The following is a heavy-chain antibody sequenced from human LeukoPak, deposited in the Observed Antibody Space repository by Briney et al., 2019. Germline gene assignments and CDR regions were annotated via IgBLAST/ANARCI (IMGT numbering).Heavy chain of an antibody. J-gene: IGHJ5*02. CDR2: IYYSGST. CDR3: ARAHSSGWPHMFDP. V-gene: IGHV4-39*07. Sequence: PSETLSLTCSVYGGFVSSSSKYWGWIRQPPGKGLEWIGSIYYSGSTNYNPSLKSRVTISIDTSKNQFSLKVSSVTAADTAVYYCARAHSSGWPHMFDPWGQGTLVTVPS. CDR1: GGFVSSSSKY. D-gene: IGHD6-19*01.